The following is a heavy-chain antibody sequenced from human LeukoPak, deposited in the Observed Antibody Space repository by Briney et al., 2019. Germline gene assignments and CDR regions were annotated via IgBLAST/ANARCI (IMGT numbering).Heavy chain of an antibody. Sequence: SETLSLTCTVSGGSISSSSYYWGWIRQPPGKGLEWIGSIYYSGSTYYNPSLKSRVTISVDTSKNQFSLKLSSVTAADPAVYYGARHHLGRSNWYCNWFDPWGQGTLVTVSS. J-gene: IGHJ5*02. CDR2: IYYSGST. V-gene: IGHV4-39*01. CDR3: ARHHLGRSNWYCNWFDP. D-gene: IGHD6-13*01. CDR1: GGSISSSSYY.